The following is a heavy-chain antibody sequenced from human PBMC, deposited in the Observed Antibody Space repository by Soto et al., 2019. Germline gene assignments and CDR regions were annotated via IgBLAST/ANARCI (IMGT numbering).Heavy chain of an antibody. CDR3: ARDGRYCSSTSCYFSGMDV. Sequence: GASVKVSCKASGVTLSNYAISWVRQAPGQGLEWMGGIIPIFGTANYAQKFQGRVTITADESTSTAYMELSSLRSEDTAVYYCARDGRYCSSTSCYFSGMDVWGQGTTVTVSS. CDR1: GVTLSNYA. D-gene: IGHD2-2*01. J-gene: IGHJ6*02. CDR2: IIPIFGTA. V-gene: IGHV1-69*13.